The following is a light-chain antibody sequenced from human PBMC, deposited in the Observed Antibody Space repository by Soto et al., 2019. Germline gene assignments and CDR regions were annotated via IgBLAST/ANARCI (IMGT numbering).Light chain of an antibody. Sequence: DIQMTQSPSTLSASVGDRVTITFRASQNINSWLAWYQQKPGKAPKLLICKASTLESGVPSRFSGSGSGTEFILTISSLQPDDFATYYCQQYNSFPWTFGQGTKVEIK. V-gene: IGKV1-5*03. CDR2: KAS. CDR3: QQYNSFPWT. CDR1: QNINSW. J-gene: IGKJ1*01.